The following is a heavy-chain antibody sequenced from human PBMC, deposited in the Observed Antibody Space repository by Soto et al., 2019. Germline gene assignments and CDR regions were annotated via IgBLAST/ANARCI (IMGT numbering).Heavy chain of an antibody. CDR1: GDSVTGHY. D-gene: IGHD5-12*01. CDR3: ARLRRHTGYSGYYYYYYMDV. Sequence: PSETLSLTCSFSGDSVTGHYLTWIRQSPEKGLEWIGYMHYTGFSHYNPSLKSRVTISVDRSKNHFTLQLTSVTVADTAVYYCARLRRHTGYSGYYYYYYMDVWGKGTTVTVSS. V-gene: IGHV4-59*02. CDR2: MHYTGFS. J-gene: IGHJ6*03.